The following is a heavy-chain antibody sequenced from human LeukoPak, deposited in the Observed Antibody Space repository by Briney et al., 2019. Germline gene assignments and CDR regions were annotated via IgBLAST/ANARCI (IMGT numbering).Heavy chain of an antibody. CDR3: ARVTPGITGTTLHAFDI. D-gene: IGHD1-7*01. V-gene: IGHV1-69*13. CDR1: GGTFSSYA. Sequence: SVKVSCKASGGTFSSYAISWVRQAPGQGLEWMGGIIPIFGTANYAQKFQGRVTITADESTSTAYMELSSLRSEDTAVYYCARVTPGITGTTLHAFDIWGQGTMVTVSS. CDR2: IIPIFGTA. J-gene: IGHJ3*02.